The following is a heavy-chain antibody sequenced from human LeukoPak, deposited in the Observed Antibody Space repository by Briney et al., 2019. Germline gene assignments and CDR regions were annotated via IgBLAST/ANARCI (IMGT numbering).Heavy chain of an antibody. V-gene: IGHV7-4-1*02. D-gene: IGHD3-16*02. CDR3: ARAYQRLGGLSFPEQ. CDR1: VYTFTSYA. CDR2: SNPNTGNP. Sequence: ASVNVSFKSSVYTFTSYAMNWLRQAPGQGLEWMGWSNPNTGNPTYSHGFTVRFLFSLYTSVSTTYLQISSLKAEDTAVYYCARAYQRLGGLSFPEQWGQGTLVSVSS. J-gene: IGHJ4*02.